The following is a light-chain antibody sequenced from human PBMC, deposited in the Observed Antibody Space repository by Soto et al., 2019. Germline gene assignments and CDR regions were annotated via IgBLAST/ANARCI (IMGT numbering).Light chain of an antibody. CDR1: QSISSW. CDR2: DAS. CDR3: QQYNSYSTIT. J-gene: IGKJ5*01. V-gene: IGKV1-5*01. Sequence: DIQMTQSPSTLSASVGARVTITGRASQSISSWLAWYQQKPGKAPKLLIYDASSLERGVPSRFSGSGSGTEFTLTISRLQPDDSATYYCQQYNSYSTITFGQGTRLEIK.